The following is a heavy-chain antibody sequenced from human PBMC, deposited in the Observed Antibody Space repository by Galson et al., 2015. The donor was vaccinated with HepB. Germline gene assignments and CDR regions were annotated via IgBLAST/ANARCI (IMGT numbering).Heavy chain of an antibody. J-gene: IGHJ6*03. CDR1: GFTFSNAW. CDR3: TTGGDTYYYYMDV. CDR2: IKSKTDGGTP. D-gene: IGHD2-21*02. V-gene: IGHV3-15*01. Sequence: SLRLSCATSGFTFSNAWMTWVRQAPGQGLEWVGRIKSKTDGGTPDYAAPVKGRFAIARDDSKNTLYLQMNSLKTEDTGVYYCTTGGDTYYYYMDVWGKGTTVTVSS.